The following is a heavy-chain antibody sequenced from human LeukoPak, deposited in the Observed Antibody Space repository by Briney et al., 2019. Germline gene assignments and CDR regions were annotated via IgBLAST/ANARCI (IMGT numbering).Heavy chain of an antibody. Sequence: SVKVSCKASGGTFSSYAISWVRQAPGQGLEWMGRIIPIFGTANYAQKFQGRVTITTDESTSTPYMELSSLRSEDAAVYYCASRSGFTSVFPFDYWGQGTLVTVSS. CDR1: GGTFSSYA. CDR2: IIPIFGTA. D-gene: IGHD3-10*01. CDR3: ASRSGFTSVFPFDY. J-gene: IGHJ4*02. V-gene: IGHV1-69*05.